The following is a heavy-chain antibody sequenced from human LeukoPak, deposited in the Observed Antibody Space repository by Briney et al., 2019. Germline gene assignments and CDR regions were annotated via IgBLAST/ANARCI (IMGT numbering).Heavy chain of an antibody. Sequence: SETLSLTCTVSGGSISNYYWYWMRQPPGKGLEWIGHTFYSGNANYNPSLKSRVTISVDTSKNQFSLNLSSVTAADTAVYYCARNGVDSMGGPGFDIWGQGTMVTVSS. J-gene: IGHJ3*02. CDR1: GGSISNYY. CDR2: TFYSGNA. V-gene: IGHV4-59*01. D-gene: IGHD3-16*01. CDR3: ARNGVDSMGGPGFDI.